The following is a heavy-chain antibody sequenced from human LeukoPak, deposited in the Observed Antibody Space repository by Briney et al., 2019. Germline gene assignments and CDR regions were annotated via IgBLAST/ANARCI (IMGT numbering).Heavy chain of an antibody. CDR2: IWYDGSNK. J-gene: IGHJ4*02. V-gene: IGHV3-33*06. Sequence: PGGSLRLSCVVSGLSVNNFVLHWVRQAPGKGLEWVAVIWYDGSNKYYADSVKGRFTISRDNSKNTLYLQMNSLRAEDTAVYYCAKDWRGGDCSIDYWGQGTLVTVSS. D-gene: IGHD2-21*02. CDR1: GLSVNNFV. CDR3: AKDWRGGDCSIDY.